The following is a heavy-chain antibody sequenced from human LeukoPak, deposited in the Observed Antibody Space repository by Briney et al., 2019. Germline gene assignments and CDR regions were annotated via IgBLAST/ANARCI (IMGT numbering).Heavy chain of an antibody. J-gene: IGHJ4*02. CDR2: NSGSGGST. D-gene: IGHD5-18*01. CDR1: GFTVSSNY. V-gene: IGHV3-23*01. Sequence: GSLRLSCAASGFTVSSNYMSWARQAPGKGLEWVSANSGSGGSTYYADSVKGRFTISRDNSKNTLYLQVNSLRAEDTAVYYCARHSGYSYGYQYYFYYWGQGTLVTVSS. CDR3: ARHSGYSYGYQYYFYY.